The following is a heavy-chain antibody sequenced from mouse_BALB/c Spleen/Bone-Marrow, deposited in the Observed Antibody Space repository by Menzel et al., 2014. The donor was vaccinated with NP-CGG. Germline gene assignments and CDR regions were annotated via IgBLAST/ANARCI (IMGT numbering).Heavy chain of an antibody. J-gene: IGHJ4*01. V-gene: IGHV5-6*01. CDR3: GRGDGSMDY. CDR1: ELTYSSYG. CDR2: ISGGDAYT. D-gene: IGHD3-3*01. Sequence: EVQLVESGGDLVKPGGSLKLSCAASELTYSSYGMSWVRRTPDKRLEWVATISGGDAYTYYPDSVKGRFTIDRDSAKNILYLQMSSLKSEDTAMYYCGRGDGSMDYWGQGTSVTVSS.